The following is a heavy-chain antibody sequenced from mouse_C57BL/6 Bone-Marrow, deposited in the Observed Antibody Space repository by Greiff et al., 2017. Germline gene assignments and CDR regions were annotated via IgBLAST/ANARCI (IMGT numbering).Heavy chain of an antibody. V-gene: IGHV14-4*01. CDR3: TKWIGERDYYAMDY. Sequence: EVQLQQSGAELVRPGASVKLSCTASGFNIKDDYMHWVKQRPEQGLEWIGWIDPENGDTEYASKFQGKATITADTSSNTAYLQLSSLTSEDTAVYYCTKWIGERDYYAMDYWGQGTSVTVSS. D-gene: IGHD2-14*01. CDR2: IDPENGDT. CDR1: GFNIKDDY. J-gene: IGHJ4*01.